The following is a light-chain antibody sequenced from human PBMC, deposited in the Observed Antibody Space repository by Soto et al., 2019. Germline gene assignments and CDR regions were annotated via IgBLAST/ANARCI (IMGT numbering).Light chain of an antibody. CDR1: QSVSSSY. CDR3: QQYGSLIT. J-gene: IGKJ5*01. Sequence: EIVLTQSPGTLSSSPGERATLSCRASQSVSSSYLAWYQQKPGQAPRLLIYGASSRATGIPDRFSGSGAGTYFTLTISRLEPDDFAVYYCQQYGSLITFGQGTRLEIK. V-gene: IGKV3-20*01. CDR2: GAS.